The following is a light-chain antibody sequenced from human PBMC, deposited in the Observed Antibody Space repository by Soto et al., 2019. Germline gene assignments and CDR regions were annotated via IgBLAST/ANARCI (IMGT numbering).Light chain of an antibody. V-gene: IGKV1-12*01. CDR3: QQISSFPPT. J-gene: IGKJ4*01. Sequence: DIQMTQSPSSVSASVGDRVTITCRASRNIKTSLAWYQQRPGKGPELLIYDASTLQSGVPSRISGSGSGTEITLTISRLQPEDFATFYCQQISSFPPTFGGGTKVAI. CDR1: RNIKTS. CDR2: DAS.